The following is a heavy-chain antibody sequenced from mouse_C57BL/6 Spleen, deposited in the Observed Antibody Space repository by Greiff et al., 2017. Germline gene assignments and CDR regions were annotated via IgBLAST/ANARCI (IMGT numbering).Heavy chain of an antibody. J-gene: IGHJ2*01. D-gene: IGHD2-5*01. Sequence: QVHVKQSGAELVRPGASVTLSCKASGYTFTDYEMHWVKQTPVHGLEWIGAIDPETGGTAYNQKFKGKAILTADKSSSTAYMELRSLTSEDSAVYYSTYYSNSFYFDYWGQGTTLTVSS. CDR1: GYTFTDYE. CDR3: TYYSNSFYFDY. V-gene: IGHV1-15*01. CDR2: IDPETGGT.